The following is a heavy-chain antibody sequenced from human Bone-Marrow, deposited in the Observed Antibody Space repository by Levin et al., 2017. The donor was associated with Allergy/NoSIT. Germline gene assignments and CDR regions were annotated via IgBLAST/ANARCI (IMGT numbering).Heavy chain of an antibody. CDR3: AIWYRAVAGSMNWFDP. V-gene: IGHV1-2*02. J-gene: IGHJ5*02. Sequence: GESLKISCKASGYTFTGYYMHWVRQAPGQGLEWMGWINPNSGGTNYAQKFQGRVTMTRDTSISTAYMELSRLRSDDTAVYYCAIWYRAVAGSMNWFDPWGQGTLVTVSS. D-gene: IGHD6-19*01. CDR2: INPNSGGT. CDR1: GYTFTGYY.